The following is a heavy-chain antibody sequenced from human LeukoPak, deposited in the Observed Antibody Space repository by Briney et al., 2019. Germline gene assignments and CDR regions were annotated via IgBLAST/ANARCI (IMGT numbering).Heavy chain of an antibody. Sequence: GGSLRLSCAASGFTFSSYSMNWVRQAPGKGLEWVSSISGSSSYIYYADSVKGRFTISRDNAKKSMFLQMNSLRAEDTAVYYCARHQGVYCSGGSCTAFDIWGQGTMVRVSS. J-gene: IGHJ3*02. D-gene: IGHD2-15*01. CDR3: ARHQGVYCSGGSCTAFDI. V-gene: IGHV3-21*01. CDR2: ISGSSSYI. CDR1: GFTFSSYS.